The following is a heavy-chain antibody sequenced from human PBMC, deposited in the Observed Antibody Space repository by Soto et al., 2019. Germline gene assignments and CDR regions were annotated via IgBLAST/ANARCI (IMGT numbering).Heavy chain of an antibody. J-gene: IGHJ4*02. D-gene: IGHD5-18*01. CDR1: GGSISSYY. CDR3: ARHGYSYGPLDY. V-gene: IGHV4-59*08. CDR2: IYYSGST. Sequence: SETLSLTCTVSGGSISSYYWSWIRQPPGKGLEWIGYIYYSGSTNYNPSLKSRVTISVDTSKNQFSLKLCSGTAADTAVYYCARHGYSYGPLDYWGQGTLVTVSS.